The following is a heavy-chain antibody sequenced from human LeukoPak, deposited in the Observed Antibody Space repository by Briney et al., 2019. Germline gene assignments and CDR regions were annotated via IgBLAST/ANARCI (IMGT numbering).Heavy chain of an antibody. CDR2: ISAYNGNT. Sequence: ASVKVSCKASGYTFTSYGISWVRQAPGQGLEWMGWISAYNGNTNYAQKLQGRVTMTTDTSTSTAYMELRSLRSDDTAVYYCARPYDSSGYYSDAFDIWGQGTMVTVSS. D-gene: IGHD3-22*01. J-gene: IGHJ3*02. CDR1: GYTFTSYG. V-gene: IGHV1-18*01. CDR3: ARPYDSSGYYSDAFDI.